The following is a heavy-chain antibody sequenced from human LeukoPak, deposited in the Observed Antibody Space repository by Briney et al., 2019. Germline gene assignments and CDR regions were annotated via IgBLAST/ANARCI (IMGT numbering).Heavy chain of an antibody. V-gene: IGHV3-9*01. J-gene: IGHJ4*02. CDR1: GFTFDDHA. CDR2: ISWNSGTI. D-gene: IGHD2-8*01. CDR3: ARGLYANSAWFDY. Sequence: SLRLSCAASGFTFDDHAMHWVRQAPGKGLEWVSGISWNSGTIGYADSVKGRFTISRDNAKNSLYLQMNSLRPEDTALYYCARGLYANSAWFDYWGQGTLVTVSS.